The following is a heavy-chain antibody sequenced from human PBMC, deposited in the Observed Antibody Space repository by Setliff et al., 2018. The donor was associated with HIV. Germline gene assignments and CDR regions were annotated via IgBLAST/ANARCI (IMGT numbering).Heavy chain of an antibody. V-gene: IGHV3-23*01. CDR3: AKVFVFGVDAFDI. D-gene: IGHD3-10*02. Sequence: GGSLRLSCAASGFTFINYAMGWVRQGPGKGLEWVSTIGAAAHPTHYAESVKGRFTISKDNSQNALYLQMNSLTDEDTAKYYCAKVFVFGVDAFDIWGQGTMVTVSS. J-gene: IGHJ3*02. CDR2: IGAAAHPT. CDR1: GFTFINYA.